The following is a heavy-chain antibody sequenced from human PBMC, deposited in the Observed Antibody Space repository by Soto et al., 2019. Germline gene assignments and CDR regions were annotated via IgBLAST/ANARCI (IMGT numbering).Heavy chain of an antibody. CDR2: IHSDGSST. V-gene: IGHV3-74*01. CDR3: SRETFSYGLAY. D-gene: IGHD5-18*01. Sequence: LRLSCAASGFTFSSYWMNWVRQVPGKGLVWVSRIHSDGSSTYYADSVKGRFTISRDNAKNTLYLQMNSLRAEDSAIYYCSRETFSYGLAYWGQGTLVTVSS. J-gene: IGHJ4*02. CDR1: GFTFSSYW.